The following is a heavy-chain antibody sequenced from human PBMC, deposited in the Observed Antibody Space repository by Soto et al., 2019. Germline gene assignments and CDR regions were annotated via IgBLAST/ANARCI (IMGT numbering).Heavy chain of an antibody. V-gene: IGHV3-23*01. J-gene: IGHJ6*02. D-gene: IGHD3-10*01. CDR3: AKQDNYLDSGTYYNIRHSMDV. CDR1: GFTFSSYA. CDR2: ISGSGGST. Sequence: GGSLRLSCAASGFTFSSYAMSWVRQAPGKGLEWVSAISGSGGSTYYADSVKGRFTISRDNSKNTLYLEMNSLRADDTAVYYCAKQDNYLDSGTYYNIRHSMDVWGQATTVTVSS.